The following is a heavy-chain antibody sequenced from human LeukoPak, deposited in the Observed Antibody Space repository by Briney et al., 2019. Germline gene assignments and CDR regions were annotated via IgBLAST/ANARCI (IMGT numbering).Heavy chain of an antibody. CDR1: GGSISSYY. V-gene: IGHV4-59*01. CDR3: ARGSPASLYYYDSSGPLFDY. Sequence: ASETLSLTRTVSGGSISSYYWSWIRQPPGKGLEWIGYIYYSGSTNYNPSLKSRVTISVDTSKNQFSLKLSSVTAADTAVYYCARGSPASLYYYDSSGPLFDYWGRGTLVTVSS. J-gene: IGHJ4*02. D-gene: IGHD3-22*01. CDR2: IYYSGST.